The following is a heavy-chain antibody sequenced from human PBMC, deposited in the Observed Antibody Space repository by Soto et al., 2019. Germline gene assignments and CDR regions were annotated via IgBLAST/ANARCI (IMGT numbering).Heavy chain of an antibody. Sequence: SETLSLTCTVSGGSISSYYWSWIRQPPGKGLEWIGYVYHTGRTSYNPSLKSRVSISMDTSKNQFSLNLDSVTAADTAVYFCARDFAYFDSWGQGTLVTVSS. D-gene: IGHD3-3*01. CDR1: GGSISSYY. CDR3: ARDFAYFDS. V-gene: IGHV4-59*01. J-gene: IGHJ4*02. CDR2: VYHTGRT.